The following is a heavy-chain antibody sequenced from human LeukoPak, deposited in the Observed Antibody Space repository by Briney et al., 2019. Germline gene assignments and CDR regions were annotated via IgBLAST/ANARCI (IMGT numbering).Heavy chain of an antibody. CDR1: GYTFTSYG. D-gene: IGHD6-19*01. CDR3: ARGTGSSGPPSGYYYYYGMDV. CDR2: ISAYNGNT. V-gene: IGHV1-18*01. Sequence: GASVKVSCQASGYTFTSYGISWVRPAPGQGLEWMGWISAYNGNTNYAQKLQGRVTMTTDTSTSTAYMELRSLRSDDTAVYYCARGTGSSGPPSGYYYYYGMDVWGQGTTVTVSS. J-gene: IGHJ6*02.